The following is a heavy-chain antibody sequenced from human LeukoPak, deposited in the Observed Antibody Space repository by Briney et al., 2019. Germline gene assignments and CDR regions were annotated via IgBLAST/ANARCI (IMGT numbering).Heavy chain of an antibody. J-gene: IGHJ4*02. CDR3: AHRHTNTLIDD. CDR2: VYCHDDK. CDR1: TLSLSSSGEV. V-gene: IGHV2-5*01. Sequence: NVSGPPLVKPTQTLTLTCTFSTLSLSSSGEVVGSVRQPPEKTPEWLAFVYCHDDKRYSPSLTRIRTSTQDTSKHQVVLTMTDMDPVDTATYFCAHRHTNTLIDDWGQGMLVTVSS. D-gene: IGHD2-8*01.